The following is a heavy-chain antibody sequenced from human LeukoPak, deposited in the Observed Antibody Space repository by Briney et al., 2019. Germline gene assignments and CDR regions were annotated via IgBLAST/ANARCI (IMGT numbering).Heavy chain of an antibody. D-gene: IGHD5-24*01. J-gene: IGHJ4*02. CDR3: AKAHREDGSNYRESYFDY. Sequence: GGSLRLSCAASGFTVSSNYMNWVRQAPGKGLEWVAVIYSGGGTYHADSVKGRFTISRDKSKNTVYLQLNSLRAEDTAVYYCAKAHREDGSNYRESYFDYWGQGTLVTVSS. CDR1: GFTVSSNY. CDR2: IYSGGGT. V-gene: IGHV3-53*01.